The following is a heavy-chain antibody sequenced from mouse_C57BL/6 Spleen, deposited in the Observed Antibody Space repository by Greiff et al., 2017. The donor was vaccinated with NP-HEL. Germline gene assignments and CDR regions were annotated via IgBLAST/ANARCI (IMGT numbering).Heavy chain of an antibody. CDR1: GYTFTDYY. Sequence: VQLQQSGPELVKPGASVKISCKASGYTFTDYYMNWVKQSPGKSLEWIGDINPNNGGTSYNQKFKGKATLTVDKSSSTAYMELRSLTSEDSAVYYCARRGSDWYFDVWGTGTTVTVSS. CDR3: ARRGSDWYFDV. V-gene: IGHV1-26*01. CDR2: INPNNGGT. J-gene: IGHJ1*03.